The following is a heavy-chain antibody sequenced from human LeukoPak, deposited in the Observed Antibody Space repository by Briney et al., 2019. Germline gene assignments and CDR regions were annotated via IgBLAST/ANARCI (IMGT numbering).Heavy chain of an antibody. J-gene: IGHJ4*02. CDR2: IYYSGST. V-gene: IGHV4-59*01. CDR3: ARDRYALGY. D-gene: IGHD5-18*01. Sequence: SETLSLTCTVSGGSISPYYWSWIRQPPGKGLEWIGYIYYSGSTNYNPPLKSRVTISADTSKNQFSLKLSSVTAADTAVYYCARDRYALGYWGQGTLVTVSS. CDR1: GGSISPYY.